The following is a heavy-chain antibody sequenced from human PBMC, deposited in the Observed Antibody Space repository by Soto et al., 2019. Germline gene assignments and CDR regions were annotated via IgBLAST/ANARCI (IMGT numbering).Heavy chain of an antibody. Sequence: EVQLVESGGGLVQPGGSLRLSCAASGFTFSSYSMTWVRQAPGKGLEWVSYISSSGSTIYYADSVKGRFTISRDNAQNSLFLQMISLRAEDTAVYYCARDERAYGADALAIWGQGTMVTVSS. CDR2: ISSSGSTI. CDR3: ARDERAYGADALAI. J-gene: IGHJ3*02. V-gene: IGHV3-48*01. CDR1: GFTFSSYS. D-gene: IGHD4-17*01.